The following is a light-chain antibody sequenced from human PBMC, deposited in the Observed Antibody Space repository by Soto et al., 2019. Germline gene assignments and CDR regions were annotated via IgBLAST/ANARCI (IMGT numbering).Light chain of an antibody. CDR3: MQALQTPFT. Sequence: DFVLTQSPLSLAVTPGEPASISCRSSQSLLPSNGNNYLNWYLQKPGQSPQLLIYMGSNRASGVXGXXSGSGSGTDFKLKISRVEAEDVGVYYCMQALQTPFTFGPGTKVEIK. V-gene: IGKV2-28*01. CDR2: MGS. CDR1: QSLLPSNGNNY. J-gene: IGKJ3*01.